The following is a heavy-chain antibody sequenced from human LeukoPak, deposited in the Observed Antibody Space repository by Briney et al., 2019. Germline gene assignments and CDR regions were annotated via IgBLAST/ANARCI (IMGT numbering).Heavy chain of an antibody. V-gene: IGHV1-18*01. J-gene: IGHJ6*03. D-gene: IGHD2-2*01. Sequence: GASVKVSCKASGYTFTSYGISWVRQAPGQGLEWMGWISACNGNTNYAQKLQGRVTMTTDTSTSTAYMELRSLRSDDTAVYYCARDDIVVVPAAMGGPWADYYYYYMDVWGKGTTVTVSS. CDR1: GYTFTSYG. CDR2: ISACNGNT. CDR3: ARDDIVVVPAAMGGPWADYYYYYMDV.